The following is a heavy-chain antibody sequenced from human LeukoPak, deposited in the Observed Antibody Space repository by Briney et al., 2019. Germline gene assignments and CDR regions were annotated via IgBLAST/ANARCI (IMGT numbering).Heavy chain of an antibody. D-gene: IGHD2-8*02. CDR2: INSDGSSR. CDR1: GFTFSSYW. J-gene: IGHJ4*02. V-gene: IGHV3-74*01. CDR3: AKGRTVDY. Sequence: YPGGSLRLSCAASGFTFSSYWMPWVRHAPGKGLVWVSRINSDGSSRSYADYVKGRLTISRDNSKNTLYLQIDSLRAEDTAVYSCAKGRTVDYWGQGTLVTVSS.